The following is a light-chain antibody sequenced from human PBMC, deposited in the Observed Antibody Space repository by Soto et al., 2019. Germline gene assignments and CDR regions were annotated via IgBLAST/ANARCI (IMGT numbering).Light chain of an antibody. J-gene: IGLJ1*01. CDR1: SSNIGAGYD. CDR3: QSYDSSLGGCYV. CDR2: GNS. V-gene: IGLV1-40*01. Sequence: QSVLTQPPSVSGAPGQRVTISCTGSSSNIGAGYDVHWYQQLPGTAPKLLIYGNSNRPSGVPDRFSGSKSGTSASLAITGLQAEDEADYYCQSYDSSLGGCYVFGTGTKVTVL.